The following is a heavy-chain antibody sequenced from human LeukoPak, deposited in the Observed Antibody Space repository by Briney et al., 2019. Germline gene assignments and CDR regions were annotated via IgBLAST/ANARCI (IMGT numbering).Heavy chain of an antibody. CDR1: GFTFSSDS. CDR3: ARGIQLWLDLDY. D-gene: IGHD5-18*01. J-gene: IGHJ4*02. Sequence: PGGSLRLSCAASGFTFSSDSMNWVRQAPGKGLEWVSSISSSSSYIYYADSVKGRFTISRDNAKNSLYLQMNSLRAEDTAVYYCARGIQLWLDLDYWGQGTLVTVSS. CDR2: ISSSSSYI. V-gene: IGHV3-21*01.